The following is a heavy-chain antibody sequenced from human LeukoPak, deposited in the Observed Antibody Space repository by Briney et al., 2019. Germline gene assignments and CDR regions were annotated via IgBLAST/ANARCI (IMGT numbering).Heavy chain of an antibody. CDR3: ARPSYVDTAIDAPLYYGMDV. Sequence: APVKVSCKASGGTFSSYAISWVRQAPGQGLEWMGGIIPIFGTANYAQKFQSRVTITADESTSTAYMELSSLRSEDTAVYYCARPSYVDTAIDAPLYYGMDVWGQGTTVTVSS. D-gene: IGHD5-18*01. J-gene: IGHJ6*02. CDR2: IIPIFGTA. CDR1: GGTFSSYA. V-gene: IGHV1-69*13.